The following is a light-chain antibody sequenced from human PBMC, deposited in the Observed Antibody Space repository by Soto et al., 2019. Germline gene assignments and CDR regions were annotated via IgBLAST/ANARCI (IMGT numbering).Light chain of an antibody. J-gene: IGKJ4*01. CDR2: DAS. Sequence: DIQMTQSPSTLSASVGDRVTITCRASQSISSWLAWYQQKPGKAPKLLIYDASSLESGVPSRFSGSGSGTEFTLTIRSLQPDDFATYYCQQYNSYSLLTFGGGTKVEIK. V-gene: IGKV1-5*01. CDR3: QQYNSYSLLT. CDR1: QSISSW.